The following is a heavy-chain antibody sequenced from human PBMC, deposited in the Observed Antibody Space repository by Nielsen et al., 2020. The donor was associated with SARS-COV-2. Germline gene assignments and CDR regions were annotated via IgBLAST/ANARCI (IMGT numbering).Heavy chain of an antibody. J-gene: IGHJ4*02. D-gene: IGHD3-22*01. CDR2: ISWNSGSI. CDR1: GFTFSDLG. V-gene: IGHV3-9*01. CDR3: AKLGGAYDSSGYLSY. Sequence: SLKISCAASGFTFSDLGMHWVRQAPGKGLEWVSGISWNSGSIGYADSVKGRFTISRDNAKNSLYLQMNSLRAEDTALYYCAKLGGAYDSSGYLSYWGQGTLVTVSS.